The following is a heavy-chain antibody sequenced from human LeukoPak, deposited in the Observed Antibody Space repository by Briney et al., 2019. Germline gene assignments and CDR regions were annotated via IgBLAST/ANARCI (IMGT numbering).Heavy chain of an antibody. Sequence: ASVKVSCKASGYTFTGYYMHWVRQAPGQGLEWMGWINPNSGGTNYAQKFQGRVTMTRDTSISTACMELSRLRSDDTAVYYCARIAARHPYYFDYWGQGTLVTVSS. CDR3: ARIAARHPYYFDY. CDR1: GYTFTGYY. CDR2: INPNSGGT. J-gene: IGHJ4*02. V-gene: IGHV1-2*02. D-gene: IGHD6-6*01.